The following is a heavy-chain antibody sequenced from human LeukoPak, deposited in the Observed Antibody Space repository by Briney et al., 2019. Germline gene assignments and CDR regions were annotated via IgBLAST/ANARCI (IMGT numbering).Heavy chain of an antibody. D-gene: IGHD3-22*01. Sequence: GRSLRLSCAASGFTFITYGMHWVRQAPGKGLEWVALIWYDGSYKYYADSVKGRFTISRDNSKNTLYLQMNSLRAEDTAVYYCAREYYDSSDYPRQHYFDYWGQGTLVTVSP. J-gene: IGHJ4*02. CDR2: IWYDGSYK. CDR3: AREYYDSSDYPRQHYFDY. CDR1: GFTFITYG. V-gene: IGHV3-33*01.